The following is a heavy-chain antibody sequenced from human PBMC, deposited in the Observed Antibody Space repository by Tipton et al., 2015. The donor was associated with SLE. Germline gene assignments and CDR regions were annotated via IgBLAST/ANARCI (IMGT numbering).Heavy chain of an antibody. V-gene: IGHV4-39*07. CDR1: GGSISSSTNY. CDR2: IYYSGST. J-gene: IGHJ6*03. D-gene: IGHD3-3*01. Sequence: TLSLTCTVSGGSISSSTNYWGWIRQPPGKGLEWIGSIYYSGSTYYNPSLKSRVTISIDTSKNQFSLKLSSVTAADTAVYYCATESGHYDFWSGYYTHYYYIDVWGKGTTVTVSS. CDR3: ATESGHYDFWSGYYTHYYYIDV.